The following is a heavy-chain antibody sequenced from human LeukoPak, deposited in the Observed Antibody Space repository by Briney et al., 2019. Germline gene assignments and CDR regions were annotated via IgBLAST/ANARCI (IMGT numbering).Heavy chain of an antibody. Sequence: ASVKVSCKASGYTFTGYYMHWVRLAPGQGLEWMGWINPNSGGTNYAQKFQGRVTMTRDTSISTAYMELSRLRSDDTAVYYCARGTLIGSSTSPRYYYYMDVWGKGTTVTVSS. CDR1: GYTFTGYY. J-gene: IGHJ6*03. CDR2: INPNSGGT. V-gene: IGHV1-2*02. D-gene: IGHD2-2*01. CDR3: ARGTLIGSSTSPRYYYYMDV.